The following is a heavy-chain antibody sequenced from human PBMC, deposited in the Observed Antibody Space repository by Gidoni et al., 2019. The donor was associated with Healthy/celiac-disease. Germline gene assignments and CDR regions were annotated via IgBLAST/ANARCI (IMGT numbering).Heavy chain of an antibody. CDR3: ARVQGMHSSSWYGGNWFDP. CDR2: IIPIFGTA. D-gene: IGHD6-13*01. V-gene: IGHV1-69*06. CDR1: GGTFSSYA. Sequence: QVQLVQSGAEVKKPGSSVKVSCKAAGGTFSSYAISWVRQAPGQGLEWMGGIIPIFGTANYAQKFQGRVTITADKSTSTAYMELSSLRSEDTAVYYCARVQGMHSSSWYGGNWFDPWGQGTLVTVSS. J-gene: IGHJ5*02.